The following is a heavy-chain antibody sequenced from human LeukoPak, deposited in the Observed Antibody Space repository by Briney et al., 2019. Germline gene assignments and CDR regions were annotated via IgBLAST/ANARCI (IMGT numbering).Heavy chain of an antibody. Sequence: SETLSLTCTVSGGSISTYYWSWLRQPPGTGLGWIVYIYYSGSTNYYPSLKSRVTISVDTSKNQFSLKLSSATAADTAVYYCARSHSIWTSFDYWGQGTLVTVSS. V-gene: IGHV4-59*01. CDR1: GGSISTYY. J-gene: IGHJ4*02. D-gene: IGHD3/OR15-3a*01. CDR2: IYYSGST. CDR3: ARSHSIWTSFDY.